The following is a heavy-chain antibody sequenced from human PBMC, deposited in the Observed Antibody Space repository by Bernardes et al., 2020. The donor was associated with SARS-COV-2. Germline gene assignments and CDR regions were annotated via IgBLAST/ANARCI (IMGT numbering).Heavy chain of an antibody. CDR1: GYRFTSYW. CDR3: ARRPRYCTSTSCYRDWFDP. J-gene: IGHJ5*02. CDR2: IYPDDSDT. D-gene: IGHD2-2*02. V-gene: IGHV5-51*01. Sequence: GESLKISCKGSGYRFTSYWIAWVRQMPGKGLEWMGIIYPDDSDTRYSPSFQGQVTISADKSINTAYLQWSSLKASDTAMYYCARRPRYCTSTSCYRDWFDPWGQGTLVTVSS.